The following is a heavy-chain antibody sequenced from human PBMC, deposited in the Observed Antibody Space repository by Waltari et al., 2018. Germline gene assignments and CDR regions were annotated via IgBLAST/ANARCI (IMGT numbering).Heavy chain of an antibody. CDR3: ASLALPLSASNFDY. J-gene: IGHJ4*02. CDR1: GYTFTAYY. V-gene: IGHV1-2*02. Sequence: QVQLVQSGAEVKKPGASVKVSRKASGYTFTAYYIHWVRQAPGQGLEWMGWINPDSGGTNYAQRFQGRVTVTRDTSISTAYMELSRLRSDDTAIYYCASLALPLSASNFDYWGQGTLVTVSS. CDR2: INPDSGGT.